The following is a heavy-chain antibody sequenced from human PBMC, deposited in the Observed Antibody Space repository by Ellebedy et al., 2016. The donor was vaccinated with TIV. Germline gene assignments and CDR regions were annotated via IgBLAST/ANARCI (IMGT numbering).Heavy chain of an antibody. Sequence: GGSLRLXXAASGFTFSSYSMNWVRQAPGKGLEWVSSISGSSSYIYYADSVKGRFTISRDNAKNPLYLQMNSLRVGDTAVYYCARYPGTIVVVPAANWFDPWGQGTLVTVSS. CDR3: ARYPGTIVVVPAANWFDP. V-gene: IGHV3-21*01. CDR2: ISGSSSYI. J-gene: IGHJ5*02. CDR1: GFTFSSYS. D-gene: IGHD2-2*01.